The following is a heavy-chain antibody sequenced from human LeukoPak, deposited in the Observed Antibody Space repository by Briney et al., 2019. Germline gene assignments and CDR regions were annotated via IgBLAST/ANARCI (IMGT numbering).Heavy chain of an antibody. CDR2: ISSSSSYI. CDR1: GFTFSSYA. D-gene: IGHD6-6*01. CDR3: ARDLLAKYSSSSVHDD. V-gene: IGHV3-21*01. J-gene: IGHJ4*02. Sequence: PGGSLRLSCAASGFTFSSYAMSWVRQAPGKGLEWVSSISSSSSYIYYADSVKGRFTISRDNAKNSLYLQMNSLRAEDTAVYYCARDLLAKYSSSSVHDDWGQGTLVTVSS.